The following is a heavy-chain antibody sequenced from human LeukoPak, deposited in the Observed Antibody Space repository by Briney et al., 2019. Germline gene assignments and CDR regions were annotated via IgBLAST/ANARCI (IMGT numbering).Heavy chain of an antibody. CDR2: IYYSGST. J-gene: IGHJ5*02. D-gene: IGHD3-22*01. V-gene: IGHV4-59*08. Sequence: SETLSLTCTVSGGSISSYYWSWIRQPPGKGLEWIGYIYYSGSTNYNPSLKSRVTISVDTSKDQFSLKLSSVTAADTAVYYCASTNYYDSSGYYYGANWFDPWGQGTLVTVSS. CDR1: GGSISSYY. CDR3: ASTNYYDSSGYYYGANWFDP.